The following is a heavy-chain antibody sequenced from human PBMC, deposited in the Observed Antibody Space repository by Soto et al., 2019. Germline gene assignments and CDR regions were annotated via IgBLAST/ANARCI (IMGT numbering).Heavy chain of an antibody. V-gene: IGHV3-30*18. Sequence: PGGSLRLSCAASGFTFSSYAMHWVRQAPGRGLEWVAVISSDGTNKYSADSVKGRFAISRDNSKNTLYLQMSSLRAEDTAVYYCAKSITTAMITAFDYWGQGTLVTVSS. CDR2: ISSDGTNK. CDR3: AKSITTAMITAFDY. J-gene: IGHJ4*02. D-gene: IGHD5-18*01. CDR1: GFTFSSYA.